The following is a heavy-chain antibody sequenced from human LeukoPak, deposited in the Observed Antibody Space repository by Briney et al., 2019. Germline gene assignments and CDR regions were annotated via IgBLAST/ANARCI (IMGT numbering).Heavy chain of an antibody. D-gene: IGHD3-22*01. CDR3: ARDRHKYNYDGSGYPPY. V-gene: IGHV4-34*01. CDR1: GDFFSGYY. J-gene: IGHJ4*02. CDR2: INHSGST. Sequence: SETLSLTCAVYGDFFSGYYWSWIRQPPGKGLEWIGEINHSGSTNYNPSLKSRVTISLDTSKNQFSLKLSSVTAADTAVYYCARDRHKYNYDGSGYPPYWGQGTLVTVSS.